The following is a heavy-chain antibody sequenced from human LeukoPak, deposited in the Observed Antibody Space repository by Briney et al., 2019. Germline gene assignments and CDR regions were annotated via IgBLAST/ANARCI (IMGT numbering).Heavy chain of an antibody. J-gene: IGHJ5*01. CDR2: ISANGGSS. V-gene: IGHV3-48*03. D-gene: IGHD6-19*01. CDR3: TRAGYSSGFDS. CDR1: GFTFSAYE. Sequence: GGSLRLSCVGSGFTFSAYEMNRVRQAPGKGLEWISYISANGGSSSYADSVKGRFTISRDNAKNTLYLQMNSLIAEDTAVYFCTRAGYSSGFDSWGQGTLVTVSS.